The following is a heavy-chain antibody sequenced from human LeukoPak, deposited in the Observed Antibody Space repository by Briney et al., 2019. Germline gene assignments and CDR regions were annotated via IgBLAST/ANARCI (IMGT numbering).Heavy chain of an antibody. CDR2: ISAYNGNT. CDR1: GYTFTSYG. Sequence: ASVKVSCKASGYTFTSYGISWVRQAPGQGLEWMGWISAYNGNTNYAQKLHGRVTMTTDTSTSTAYMELRSLRSDDTAVYYCARSPRSTVTNWFDPWGQGTLVTVSS. V-gene: IGHV1-18*01. J-gene: IGHJ5*02. D-gene: IGHD4-17*01. CDR3: ARSPRSTVTNWFDP.